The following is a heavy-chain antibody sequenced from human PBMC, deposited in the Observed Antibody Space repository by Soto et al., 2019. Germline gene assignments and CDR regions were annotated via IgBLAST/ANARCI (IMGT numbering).Heavy chain of an antibody. CDR1: GFTLSDHY. J-gene: IGHJ3*02. CDR2: SRDKAQGYST. V-gene: IGHV3-72*01. Sequence: PGGSLRLSCAGSGFTLSDHYIDWVRQAPGKGLEWVGRSRDKAQGYSTAYAASVKGRFTTSRDESKNSVYLQMNSLKTEDTAVYYCAHPRGYGVFDAYDIWGQGALVT. D-gene: IGHD2-8*01. CDR3: AHPRGYGVFDAYDI.